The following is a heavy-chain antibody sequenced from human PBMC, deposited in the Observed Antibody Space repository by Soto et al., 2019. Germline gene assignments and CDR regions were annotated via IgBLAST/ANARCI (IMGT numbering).Heavy chain of an antibody. D-gene: IGHD2-2*01. CDR2: ISYDGSNK. CDR3: AKLGGIVVVPAATNQFDY. V-gene: IGHV3-30*18. CDR1: GFTFISYG. Sequence: WGSLRLSLAASGFTFISYGMHWVRQAQGKGLEWVAVISYDGSNKYYADSVKGRFTISRDNSKNTLYLQMNSLRAEDTAVYYCAKLGGIVVVPAATNQFDYWGQGTLVNVSS. J-gene: IGHJ4*02.